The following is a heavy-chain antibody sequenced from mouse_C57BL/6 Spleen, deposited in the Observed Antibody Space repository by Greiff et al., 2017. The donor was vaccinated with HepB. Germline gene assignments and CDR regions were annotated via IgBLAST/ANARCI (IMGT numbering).Heavy chain of an antibody. CDR2: IYWDDDK. D-gene: IGHD1-1*01. CDR3: ARSLITTVVAYYFDY. CDR1: GFSLSTSGMG. V-gene: IGHV8-12*01. J-gene: IGHJ2*01. Sequence: QVTLKVCGPGILQSSQTLSLTCSFSGFSLSTSGMGVSWIRQPSGKGLEWLAHIYWDDDKRYHPSLKSRLTISKDTSRNQVFLKITSVDTADTATYYCARSLITTVVAYYFDYWGQGTTLTVSS.